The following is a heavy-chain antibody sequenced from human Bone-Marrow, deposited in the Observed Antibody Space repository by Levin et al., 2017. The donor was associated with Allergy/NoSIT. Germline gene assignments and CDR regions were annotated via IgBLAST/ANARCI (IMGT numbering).Heavy chain of an antibody. CDR3: ARDGRGSTSANNWFGP. CDR1: GFTFSTNW. V-gene: IGHV3-7*01. Sequence: PGGSLRLSCTASGFTFSTNWMNWVRQAPGKGLEWVANIKQDGGEKNYLDSVKGRFTISRDNAKNSLYLQMNSLRAEDTAVYYCARDGRGSTSANNWFGPWGQGTLVTVSS. D-gene: IGHD3-16*01. CDR2: IKQDGGEK. J-gene: IGHJ5*02.